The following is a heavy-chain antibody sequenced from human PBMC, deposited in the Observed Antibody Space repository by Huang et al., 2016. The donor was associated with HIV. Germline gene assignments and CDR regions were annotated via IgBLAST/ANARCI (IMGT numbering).Heavy chain of an antibody. CDR2: INHRGRT. CDR1: GGSFRNYF. D-gene: IGHD3-9*01. Sequence: QVHLQQWGAGLLKPSEALSLTCAVYGGSFRNYFWSWIRQPPGKGLEWIGEINHRGRTSYSPSCKSRVTISVDTSKNQFSLKLSSVTAADTAVYYCARVEINTLTGYFSSFDNWGQGTLVTVSS. CDR3: ARVEINTLTGYFSSFDN. V-gene: IGHV4-34*01. J-gene: IGHJ4*02.